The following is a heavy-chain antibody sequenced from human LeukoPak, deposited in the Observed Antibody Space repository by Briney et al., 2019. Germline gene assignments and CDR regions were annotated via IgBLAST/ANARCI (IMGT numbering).Heavy chain of an antibody. Sequence: GGSLRLSCEVSEFPFSIYAMAWVRQAPGQGLEWASAIDASGSDTYYTDSVKGRFTISRDNSKNTVYLQMNSLRVEDTAVYYCADYRKPQGLDYWGQGTLVTVSS. V-gene: IGHV3-23*01. J-gene: IGHJ4*02. CDR1: EFPFSIYA. CDR3: ADYRKPQGLDY. D-gene: IGHD3-16*01. CDR2: IDASGSDT.